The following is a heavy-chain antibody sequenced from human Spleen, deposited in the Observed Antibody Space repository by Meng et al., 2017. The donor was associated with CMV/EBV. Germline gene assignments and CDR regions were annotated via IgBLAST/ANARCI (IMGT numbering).Heavy chain of an antibody. Sequence: TFTVSGGSISSSSYYWGWIRQPPGKGLEWIGSIYYSGSTYYNPSLKSRVTISVDTSKNQFSLKLSSVTAADTAVYYCARDGWFGELYWGQGTLVTVSS. CDR2: IYYSGST. V-gene: IGHV4-39*07. CDR3: ARDGWFGELY. CDR1: GGSISSSSYY. D-gene: IGHD3-10*01. J-gene: IGHJ4*02.